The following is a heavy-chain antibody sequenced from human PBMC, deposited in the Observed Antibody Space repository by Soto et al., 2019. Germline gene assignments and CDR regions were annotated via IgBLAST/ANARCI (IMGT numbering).Heavy chain of an antibody. CDR1: GGSFSGYY. J-gene: IGHJ6*02. Sequence: SETLSLTCAVYGGSFSGYYWSWIRQPPGKGLEWIGEINHSGSTNYNPSLKSRVTISVDTSKNQFSLKLGSVTAADTAVYYCARVSRSYGNYYYYGMDVWGQGTTVTVSS. D-gene: IGHD5-18*01. CDR3: ARVSRSYGNYYYYGMDV. CDR2: INHSGST. V-gene: IGHV4-34*01.